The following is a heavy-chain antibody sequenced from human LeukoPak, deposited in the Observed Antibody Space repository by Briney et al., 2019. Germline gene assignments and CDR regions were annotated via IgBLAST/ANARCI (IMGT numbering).Heavy chain of an antibody. CDR3: ARSYVYDSYYFVY. CDR1: GGTFSSYA. CDR2: IIHLFGTA. Sequence: SVKVSCKASGGTFSSYAISWVRQAPGQGLEWMGGIIHLFGTANCAQKFQGRVTITADKSTSTAYMELSSLRSEDTAVYYCARSYVYDSYYFVYWGQGTLVTVSS. D-gene: IGHD5/OR15-5a*01. J-gene: IGHJ4*02. V-gene: IGHV1-69*06.